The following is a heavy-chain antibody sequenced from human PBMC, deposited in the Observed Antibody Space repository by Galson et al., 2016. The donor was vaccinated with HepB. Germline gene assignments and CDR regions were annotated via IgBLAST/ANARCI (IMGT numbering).Heavy chain of an antibody. CDR3: AGESRKAQLSSFHDLFDY. Sequence: SVKVSCKASGYSFTSYGITWVRQAPGHGLEWMGWINAYNGNTNYAQNLQGRVSMTTDTSTSTAYMELRSLRSDDTAVYYCAGESRKAQLSSFHDLFDYWGQGTLVTVSS. CDR2: INAYNGNT. J-gene: IGHJ4*02. V-gene: IGHV1-18*04. CDR1: GYSFTSYG. D-gene: IGHD1-1*01.